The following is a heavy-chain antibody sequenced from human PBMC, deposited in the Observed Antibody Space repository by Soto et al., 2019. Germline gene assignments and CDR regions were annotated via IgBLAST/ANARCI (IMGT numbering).Heavy chain of an antibody. Sequence: SETLSLTCTVSGGSIGSSGYYWGWIRQPPGKGLEWIGSIYYSGSTYYNPPLKRRATISGDTSKNQFSLKLSSVTAADTAAYYCTGGSGSYVYYYGMDVWGQGATVTVSS. CDR1: GGSIGSSGYY. J-gene: IGHJ6*02. D-gene: IGHD3-10*01. CDR2: IYYSGST. V-gene: IGHV4-39*01. CDR3: TGGSGSYVYYYGMDV.